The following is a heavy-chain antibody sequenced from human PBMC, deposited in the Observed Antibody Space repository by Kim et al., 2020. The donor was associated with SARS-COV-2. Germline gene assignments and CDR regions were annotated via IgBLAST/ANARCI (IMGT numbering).Heavy chain of an antibody. V-gene: IGHV3-48*02. CDR2: ISSTSNTI. Sequence: GGSLRLSCAASGFTFSSYSMNWVRQAPGKGLEWLSYISSTSNTIFYVDSLKGRFTISRDNVNYSLFLQMNSLRDEDTAVYYCVRDRCAYDYCYGLDVWG. J-gene: IGHJ6*02. CDR1: GFTFSSYS. D-gene: IGHD5-12*01. CDR3: VRDRCAYDYCYGLDV.